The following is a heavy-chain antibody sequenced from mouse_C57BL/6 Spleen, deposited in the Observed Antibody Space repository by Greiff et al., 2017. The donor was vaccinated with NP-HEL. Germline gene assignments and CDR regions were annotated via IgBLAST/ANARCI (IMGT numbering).Heavy chain of an antibody. D-gene: IGHD4-1*01. Sequence: VQLQQSGPELVKPGASVKISCKASGYAFSSSWMNWVKQRPGKGLEWIGRIYPGDGDTNYIGKFKGKATLTADKSSSTAYMQLSSLTSEDSAVYFCARSLNWVFDYWGQGTTLTVSS. J-gene: IGHJ2*01. CDR3: ARSLNWVFDY. V-gene: IGHV1-82*01. CDR2: IYPGDGDT. CDR1: GYAFSSSW.